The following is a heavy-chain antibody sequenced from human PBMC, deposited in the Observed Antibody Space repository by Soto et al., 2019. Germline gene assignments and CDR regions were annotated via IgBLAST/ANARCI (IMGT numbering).Heavy chain of an antibody. D-gene: IGHD3-22*01. V-gene: IGHV1-58*01. Sequence: SVKVSCKASGFTFTSSAVQWVRQARGQRLEWIGWIVVGSGNTNYAQKFQERVTITRDMSTSTAYMELSSLRSEDTAVYYCAADTHYYDSSGYPFYWGQGTLVTVSS. CDR2: IVVGSGNT. J-gene: IGHJ4*02. CDR1: GFTFTSSA. CDR3: AADTHYYDSSGYPFY.